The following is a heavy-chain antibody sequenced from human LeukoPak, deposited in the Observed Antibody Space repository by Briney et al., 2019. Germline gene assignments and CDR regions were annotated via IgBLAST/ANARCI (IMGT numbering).Heavy chain of an antibody. CDR2: INSDGSST. CDR1: GFTFSSYW. CDR3: AVVVVAATAFEI. V-gene: IGHV3-74*01. J-gene: IGHJ3*02. Sequence: GGSLRLSCAASGFTFSSYWMHWVRQAPGKGLVWVSRINSDGSSTSYADSVKGRFTISRDNAKNTLYLQMNSLRAEDTAVYYCAVVVVAATAFEICGQGTMVTVSS. D-gene: IGHD2-15*01.